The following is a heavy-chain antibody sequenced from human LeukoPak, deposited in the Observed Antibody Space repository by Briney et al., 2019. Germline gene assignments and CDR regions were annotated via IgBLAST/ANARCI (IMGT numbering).Heavy chain of an antibody. CDR2: INWNGGST. J-gene: IGHJ5*02. D-gene: IGHD6-19*01. CDR1: GFTFDDYG. CDR3: ARDLVAVAGTLRFDP. Sequence: GGSLRLSCAAFGFTFDDYGMSWVRQAPGKGLEWVSGINWNGGSTGYADSVKGRFTISRDNAKNSLYLQMNSLRAEDTALYYCARDLVAVAGTLRFDPWGQGTLVTVSS. V-gene: IGHV3-20*04.